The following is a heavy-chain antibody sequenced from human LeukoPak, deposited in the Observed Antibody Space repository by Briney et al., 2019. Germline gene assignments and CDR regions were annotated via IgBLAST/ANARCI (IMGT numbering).Heavy chain of an antibody. J-gene: IGHJ4*02. Sequence: ASVKVSCRASGHTFTGYYMHWVRQAPGQGLEWMGWINPNSGGTNHAQKFQGRVSMTRDTSISTAYMELSRLRSDDTAVYYCAQSSGWDSLKYWGQGTLVTVSS. CDR2: INPNSGGT. D-gene: IGHD6-19*01. V-gene: IGHV1-2*02. CDR1: GHTFTGYY. CDR3: AQSSGWDSLKY.